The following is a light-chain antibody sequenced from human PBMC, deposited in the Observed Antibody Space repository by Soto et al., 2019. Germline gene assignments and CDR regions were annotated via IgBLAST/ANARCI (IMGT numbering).Light chain of an antibody. CDR3: CSYAGSSTSPYV. J-gene: IGLJ1*01. CDR2: EVS. CDR1: SSDVGSYNL. Sequence: HSALTQPASVSGSPGQSITISCTGTSSDVGSYNLVSWYQQHPGKAPKLMIYEVSKRPSGVSNRFSGSKSGNTASLTISGLQAEDEADYYCCSYAGSSTSPYVFGTGTKLTVL. V-gene: IGLV2-23*02.